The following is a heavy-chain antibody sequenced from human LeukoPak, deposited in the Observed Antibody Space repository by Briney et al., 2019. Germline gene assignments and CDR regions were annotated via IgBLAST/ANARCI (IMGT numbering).Heavy chain of an antibody. Sequence: RPGGSLRLSCAVYGGSFSGYYWSWIRQPPGKGLEWIGEINHSGSTNYNPSLKSRVTISVDTSKNQFSLKLSSVTAADTAVYYCARGRGPLGYWGQGTLVTVSS. CDR2: INHSGST. CDR1: GGSFSGYY. J-gene: IGHJ4*02. D-gene: IGHD7-27*01. V-gene: IGHV4-34*01. CDR3: ARGRGPLGY.